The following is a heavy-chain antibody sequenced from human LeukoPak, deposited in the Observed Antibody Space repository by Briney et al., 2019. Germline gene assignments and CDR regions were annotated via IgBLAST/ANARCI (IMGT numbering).Heavy chain of an antibody. CDR3: AKSSYYYDSSGLADYFDY. V-gene: IGHV3-23*01. Sequence: PGGSLRLSCAASGFTFSSYAMSWVRQAPGKGLEWVSAISGSGGSTYYADSVKGRFTISRDNSKNTLYLQMNSLRAEDTAVYYRAKSSYYYDSSGLADYFDYWGQGTLVTVSS. J-gene: IGHJ4*02. D-gene: IGHD3-22*01. CDR1: GFTFSSYA. CDR2: ISGSGGST.